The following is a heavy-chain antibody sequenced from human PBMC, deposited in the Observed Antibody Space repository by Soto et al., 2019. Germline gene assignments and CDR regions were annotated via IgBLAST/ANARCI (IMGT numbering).Heavy chain of an antibody. CDR2: LSDSGGST. D-gene: IGHD6-13*01. CDR1: GFTFSSHA. V-gene: IGHV3-23*01. J-gene: IGHJ4*02. Sequence: GGSLRLSCTASGFTFSSHAMTWVRQAPGKGLEWVSGLSDSGGSTYYADSVKGRFTISRDNSMNTLYLQMNTLRAEDPAVYYCSKVYSSWYSGFFDFWGQGTLVTVSS. CDR3: SKVYSSWYSGFFDF.